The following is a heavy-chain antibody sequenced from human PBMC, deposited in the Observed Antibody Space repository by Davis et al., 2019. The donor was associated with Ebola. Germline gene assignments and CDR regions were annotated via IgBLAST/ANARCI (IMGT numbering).Heavy chain of an antibody. CDR1: GYTFNSYG. CDR2: ISVYNGNT. V-gene: IGHV1-18*01. D-gene: IGHD3-22*01. J-gene: IGHJ4*02. CDR3: ARDRYSDGSGYFFEQSH. Sequence: ASVKVSCKASGYTFNSYGITWVRQAPGQGLEWMGWISVYNGNTNYAQKFQGRVTITADESTSTAYMELSSLRSEDTAVYYCARDRYSDGSGYFFEQSHWGQGTLVTVSS.